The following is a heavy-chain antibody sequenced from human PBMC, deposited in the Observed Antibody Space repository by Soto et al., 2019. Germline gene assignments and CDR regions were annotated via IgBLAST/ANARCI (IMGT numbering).Heavy chain of an antibody. J-gene: IGHJ6*02. V-gene: IGHV4-34*01. CDR3: ARPISGNGMDV. CDR2: IYYSGST. Sequence: PSETLSLTCAVYGGSFSGYYWSWIRQPPGKGLEWIGSIYYSGSTYYNPSLKSRVTISVDTSKNQFSLKLSSVTAADTAVYYCARPISGNGMDVWGQGTTVTVSS. CDR1: GGSFSGYY. D-gene: IGHD3-10*01.